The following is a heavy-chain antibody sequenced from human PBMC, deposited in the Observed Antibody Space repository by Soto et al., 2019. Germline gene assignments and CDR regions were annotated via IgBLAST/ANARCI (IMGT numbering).Heavy chain of an antibody. CDR1: GFTFSSYS. V-gene: IGHV3-23*01. J-gene: IGHJ6*02. CDR2: ISGSDGST. CDR3: AKDCGYSYGSGRYYPSCGMDV. Sequence: GGSLRLSCAASGFTFSSYSIHWVRQAPGKGLEWVSSISGSDGSTYYADSVKGRFTISRDNSKNTLYLQMNSLRAEDTAVYYCAKDCGYSYGSGRYYPSCGMDVWGQGTTVTVSS. D-gene: IGHD3-10*01.